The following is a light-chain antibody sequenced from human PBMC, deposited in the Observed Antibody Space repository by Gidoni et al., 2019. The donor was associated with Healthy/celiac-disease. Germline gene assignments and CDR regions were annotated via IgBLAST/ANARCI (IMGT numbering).Light chain of an antibody. J-gene: IGKJ2*03. CDR2: GAS. Sequence: DIVMTQSPATLSVSPGERATLSCRASQRVSSNVAWYQQKPGQAPRLLIYGASTRATGIPARFSGSGSGTEFTLTISSLQSEDFAVYYCQQYNNWPPSFGQGTKLEIK. V-gene: IGKV3-15*01. CDR3: QQYNNWPPS. CDR1: QRVSSN.